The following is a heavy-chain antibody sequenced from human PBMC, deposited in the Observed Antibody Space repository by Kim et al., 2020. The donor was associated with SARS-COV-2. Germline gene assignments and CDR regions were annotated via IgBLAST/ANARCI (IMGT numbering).Heavy chain of an antibody. J-gene: IGHJ6*04. CDR1: GFTFSSYE. CDR2: ISSSGSTI. D-gene: IGHD3-10*01. CDR3: AREGITMVRGVINYYYGMDV. Sequence: GGSLRLSCAASGFTFSSYEMNWVRQSPGKGLEWVSYISSSGSTIYYADSVKGRFTISRDNAKNSLYLQMNSLRAEDTAVYYCAREGITMVRGVINYYYGMDVWGEGTTLTDSS. V-gene: IGHV3-48*03.